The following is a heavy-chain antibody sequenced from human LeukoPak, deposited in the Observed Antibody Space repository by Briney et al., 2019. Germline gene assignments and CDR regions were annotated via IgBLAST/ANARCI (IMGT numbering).Heavy chain of an antibody. Sequence: SETLSLTCTVSGGSISSYFWSWIRQPAGKGLEWIGRIYTSGSTNYNPSLKSRVTTSVETSKNQFSLKLSSVTAADTAVYYCARDRSLDTIFGVVTPHFDYWGQGTLVTVSS. CDR2: IYTSGST. J-gene: IGHJ4*02. CDR3: ARDRSLDTIFGVVTPHFDY. V-gene: IGHV4-4*07. CDR1: GGSISSYF. D-gene: IGHD3-3*01.